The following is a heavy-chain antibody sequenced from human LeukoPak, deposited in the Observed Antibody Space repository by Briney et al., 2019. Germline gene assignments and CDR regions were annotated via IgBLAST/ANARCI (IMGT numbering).Heavy chain of an antibody. V-gene: IGHV4-34*01. CDR1: GGSFSGYY. J-gene: IGHJ4*02. CDR2: INHSGST. D-gene: IGHD5-18*01. CDR3: ARGRYSYGGAVGDYFDY. Sequence: TSQTLSLTCAVYGGSFSGYYWSWIRQPPGKGLEWIGEINHSGSTNYNPSLKSRVTISVDTSKNQFSLKLSSVTAADTAVYYCARGRYSYGGAVGDYFDYWGQGTLVTVSS.